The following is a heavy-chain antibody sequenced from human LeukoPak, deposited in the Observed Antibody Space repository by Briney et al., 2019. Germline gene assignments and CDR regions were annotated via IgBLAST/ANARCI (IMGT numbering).Heavy chain of an antibody. V-gene: IGHV1-8*01. J-gene: IGHJ6*02. Sequence: GASVKVSCKASGYTFASYDINWVRQAPGQGLEWMGWMNPNSGNTGYAQKFQGRVTMTRNTSISTAYMELSSLRSEDTAVYYCARRYYYDSSGYYQGYYYYGMDVWGQGTTVTVSS. CDR3: ARRYYYDSSGYYQGYYYYGMDV. D-gene: IGHD3-22*01. CDR1: GYTFASYD. CDR2: MNPNSGNT.